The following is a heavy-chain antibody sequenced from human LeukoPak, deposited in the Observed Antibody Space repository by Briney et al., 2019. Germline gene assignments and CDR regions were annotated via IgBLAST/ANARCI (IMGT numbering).Heavy chain of an antibody. D-gene: IGHD3-10*01. J-gene: IGHJ4*02. Sequence: GGSLRLSCAASGFTFSSYAMHWVRQAPGKGLEWVAVISYDGSNKYYADSVKGRFTISRDNSKNTLYLQMNSLRAEDTAVYYCAKISYGSGSYYPPGYWGQGTLVTVSS. CDR1: GFTFSSYA. CDR3: AKISYGSGSYYPPGY. V-gene: IGHV3-30*04. CDR2: ISYDGSNK.